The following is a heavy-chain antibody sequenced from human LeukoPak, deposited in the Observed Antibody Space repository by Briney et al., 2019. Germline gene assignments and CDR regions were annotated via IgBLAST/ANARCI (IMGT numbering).Heavy chain of an antibody. CDR2: ISSSSSYI. CDR1: GFTFNSYS. Sequence: KSGGSLRLSCAASGFTFNSYSMNWVRQAPGKGLEWVSSISSSSSYIYYADSVKGRFTISRDNTKNSLYLQMNSLRAEDTAVYYCARDYGGNSGYWGQGTLVTVSS. J-gene: IGHJ4*02. CDR3: ARDYGGNSGY. V-gene: IGHV3-21*01. D-gene: IGHD4-23*01.